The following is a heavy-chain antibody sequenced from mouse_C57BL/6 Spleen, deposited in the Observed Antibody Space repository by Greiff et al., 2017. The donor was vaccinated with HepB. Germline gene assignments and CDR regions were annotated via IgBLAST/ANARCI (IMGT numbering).Heavy chain of an antibody. CDR1: GYTFTSYW. V-gene: IGHV1-52*01. J-gene: IGHJ1*03. Sequence: QVQLQQPGAELVRPGSSVKLSCKASGYTFTSYWMHWVKQRPIQGLEWVGNIDPSDSETHYNQKFKDKATLTVDKSSSTAYMQLSSLTSEDSAVYYCAFYYGISYDWYFDVWGTGTTVTVSS. CDR3: AFYYGISYDWYFDV. CDR2: IDPSDSET. D-gene: IGHD1-1*01.